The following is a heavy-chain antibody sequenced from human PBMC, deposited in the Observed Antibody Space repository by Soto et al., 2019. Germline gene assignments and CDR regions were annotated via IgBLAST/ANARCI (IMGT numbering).Heavy chain of an antibody. CDR2: IYHSGST. CDR3: ARGSYSGYDFAFDI. Sequence: SETLSLTCAVSGGSISSGGYSWAWIRQPPGKGLEWIGYIYHSGSTYYNPSLKSRVTISVDRSKNQFSLKLSSVTAADTAVYYCARGSYSGYDFAFDIWGQGTMVTVSS. J-gene: IGHJ3*02. V-gene: IGHV4-30-2*01. CDR1: GGSISSGGYS. D-gene: IGHD5-12*01.